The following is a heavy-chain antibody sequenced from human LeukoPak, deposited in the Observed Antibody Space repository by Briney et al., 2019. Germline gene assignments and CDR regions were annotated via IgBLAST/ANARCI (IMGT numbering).Heavy chain of an antibody. Sequence: GASVKVSCKASGFSFSSSAVQWVRQARGQRLEWIGWIVVGSGTTQYAQNFQERVTITRDMSTATAYMELSSLRSGDTAVYYCAADLLRAAAYSWGQGTLVTVSS. V-gene: IGHV1-58*01. J-gene: IGHJ5*02. CDR2: IVVGSGTT. CDR1: GFSFSSSA. CDR3: AADLLRAAAYS. D-gene: IGHD6-13*01.